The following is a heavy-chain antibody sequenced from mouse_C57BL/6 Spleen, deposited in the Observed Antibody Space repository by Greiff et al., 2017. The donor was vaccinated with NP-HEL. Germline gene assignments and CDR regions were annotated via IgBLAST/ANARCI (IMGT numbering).Heavy chain of an antibody. D-gene: IGHD2-5*01. V-gene: IGHV1-69*01. CDR3: ARSYSNSYYAMDY. Sequence: QVQLQQPGAELVMPGASVKLSCKASGYTFTSYWMHWVKQRPGQGLEWIGEIDPSDSYTNYNQKFKGKSTLTVDKSSSTAYMQLSSLTSEDSAVYYCARSYSNSYYAMDYWVKEPQSPSPQ. CDR1: GYTFTSYW. CDR2: IDPSDSYT. J-gene: IGHJ4*01.